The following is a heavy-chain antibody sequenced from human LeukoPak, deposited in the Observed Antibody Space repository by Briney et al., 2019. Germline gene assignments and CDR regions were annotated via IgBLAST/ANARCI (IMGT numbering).Heavy chain of an antibody. CDR3: ASGARVRGVATFDY. V-gene: IGHV4-59*01. CDR2: INYSGST. J-gene: IGHJ4*02. Sequence: KTSETLSLTCTVSGGSISGFYWSWIRQAPGKGLEWIGFINYSGSTNYNPSLKSRVSISVDTSKSQFSLRLSSVTAADTAVYFCASGARVRGVATFDYWGQGTLVTVSS. CDR1: GGSISGFY. D-gene: IGHD3-10*01.